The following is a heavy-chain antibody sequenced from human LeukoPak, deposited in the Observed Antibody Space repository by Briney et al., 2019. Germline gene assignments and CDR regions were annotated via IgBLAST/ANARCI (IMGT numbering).Heavy chain of an antibody. CDR2: IYYSGST. CDR3: ASGLRGDAFDI. J-gene: IGHJ3*02. D-gene: IGHD4-17*01. CDR1: GGSISSSRYY. Sequence: SETLSLTCTVSGGSISSSRYYWGWIRQPPGKGLEWIGSIYYSGSTYYNPSLKGRVTISVDTSKNQFSLKLSSVTAADTAVYYCASGLRGDAFDIWGQGTMVTVSS. V-gene: IGHV4-39*01.